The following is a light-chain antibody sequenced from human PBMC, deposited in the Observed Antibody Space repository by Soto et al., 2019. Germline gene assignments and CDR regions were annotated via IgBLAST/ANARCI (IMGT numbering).Light chain of an antibody. CDR2: GAS. CDR1: QSVSTNY. CDR3: QQRRNWL. Sequence: TRSLSKGERATLSCRASQSVSTNYLAWYQQKPGQAPRLLIYGASTRATGIPARFSGSGSGTDFTLTISSLEPEDFAVYYCQQRRNWLFGPGTMVDVK. V-gene: IGKV3-11*01. J-gene: IGKJ3*01.